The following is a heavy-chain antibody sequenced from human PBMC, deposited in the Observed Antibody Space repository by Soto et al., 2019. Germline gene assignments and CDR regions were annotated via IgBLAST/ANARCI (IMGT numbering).Heavy chain of an antibody. CDR2: IHWDDGK. Sequence: QITLKESGPTLVKPTQTLTLTCTFPGFSLRTSGVGVGWIRQPPGKALEWLALIHWDDGKRYSPSLQNRLTITKDTSKSQVVLTMTTMDPVDTATYDCAHRRYFDCFDYLGQGNLGPVSS. J-gene: IGHJ4*02. CDR1: GFSLRTSGVG. D-gene: IGHD3-9*01. V-gene: IGHV2-5*02. CDR3: AHRRYFDCFDY.